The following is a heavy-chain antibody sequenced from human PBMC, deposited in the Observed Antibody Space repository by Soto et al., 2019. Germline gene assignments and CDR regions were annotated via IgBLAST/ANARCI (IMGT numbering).Heavy chain of an antibody. CDR2: IKQDGSEK. J-gene: IGHJ5*02. D-gene: IGHD3-3*01. Sequence: PGGSMRLSCAASGFTFSSYWMSWVRQAPGKGMEWVANIKQDGSEKYYVDSVKGRFTISRDNAKNSLYLQMNSLRAEDTAVYYCAREDLTYYDFWRGYHYRGFDPWGQGTLVTVSS. V-gene: IGHV3-7*01. CDR1: GFTFSSYW. CDR3: AREDLTYYDFWRGYHYRGFDP.